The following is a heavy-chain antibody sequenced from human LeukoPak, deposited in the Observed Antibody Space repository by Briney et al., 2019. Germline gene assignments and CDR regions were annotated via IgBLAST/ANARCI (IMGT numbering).Heavy chain of an antibody. D-gene: IGHD3-10*01. CDR1: GYTFTSYG. V-gene: IGHV1-18*01. CDR2: ISAYNGNT. Sequence: ASVKVSCKASGYTFTSYGISWVRQAPGQGLEWMGWISAYNGNTNYAQKLQGRVTMTTDTSTSTAYMELRSLRSDDTAVYYCARVKSIDGSGSPGAFDIWGQGTMVTVSS. CDR3: ARVKSIDGSGSPGAFDI. J-gene: IGHJ3*02.